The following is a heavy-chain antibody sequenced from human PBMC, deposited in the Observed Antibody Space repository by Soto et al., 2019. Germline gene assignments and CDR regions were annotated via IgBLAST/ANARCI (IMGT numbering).Heavy chain of an antibody. CDR3: ASKVVYSSGELPDY. J-gene: IGHJ4*02. D-gene: IGHD6-19*01. Sequence: SETLSLTCTVSGDSSSRYYWGWIRQPPGKGLEWIGSIYYSGSTYYNPSLKSRVTMSVDTSKHQFSLKLSSVTAADTAVYYCASKVVYSSGELPDYWGQGTLVTVSS. V-gene: IGHV4-39*01. CDR1: GDSSSRYY. CDR2: IYYSGST.